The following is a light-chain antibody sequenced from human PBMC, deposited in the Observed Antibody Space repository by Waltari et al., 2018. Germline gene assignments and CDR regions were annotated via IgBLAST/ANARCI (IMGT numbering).Light chain of an antibody. CDR3: QSYDSSLSGSV. CDR2: GNS. J-gene: IGLJ2*01. CDR1: SSTIGAGYD. V-gene: IGLV1-40*01. Sequence: QSVLTQPPSVSGAPGQRVTISCTGSSSTIGAGYDLHWYQQLPGTAPKLLIHGNSNRPSGVPDRFSGSKSGTSASLAITGLQAEDEADYYCQSYDSSLSGSVFGGGTKLTVL.